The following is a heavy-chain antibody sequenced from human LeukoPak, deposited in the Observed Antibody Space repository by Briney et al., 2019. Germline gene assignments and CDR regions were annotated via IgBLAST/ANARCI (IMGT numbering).Heavy chain of an antibody. V-gene: IGHV4-39*06. J-gene: IGHJ4*02. Sequence: SGTLSLTCMISGAFISSHFWGWLRQPPGKGLEWIGSIFYTGNTFYNPSLQSRVTLSVGTTKNHFPLKLNYVPAADTAVYYFARDSPHCNCGRCFQMRVFDYWGQGALVTVSS. D-gene: IGHD2-15*01. CDR2: IFYTGNT. CDR1: GAFISSHF. CDR3: ARDSPHCNCGRCFQMRVFDY.